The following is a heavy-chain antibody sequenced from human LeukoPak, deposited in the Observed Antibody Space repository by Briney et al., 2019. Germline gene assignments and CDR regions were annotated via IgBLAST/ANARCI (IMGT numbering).Heavy chain of an antibody. J-gene: IGHJ4*02. Sequence: GGSLRLSCAVSGFTFSSYGMHWVRQAPGKGLEWVAFIRYDGSNKYYADSVKGRFTISRDNSKNTLYLQMNSLRAEDTAVYYCAKARERGYSYAQPDYWGQGTLVAVSS. CDR2: IRYDGSNK. D-gene: IGHD5-18*01. CDR3: AKARERGYSYAQPDY. V-gene: IGHV3-30*02. CDR1: GFTFSSYG.